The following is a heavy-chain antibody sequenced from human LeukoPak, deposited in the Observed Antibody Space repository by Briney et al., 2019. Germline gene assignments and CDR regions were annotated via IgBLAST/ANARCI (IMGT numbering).Heavy chain of an antibody. J-gene: IGHJ4*02. CDR1: GGSISSGDYY. Sequence: SQTLSLTCTVSGGSISSGDYYWSWIRQPPGKGLEWIGYIYYSGSTYYNPSLKSRVTISVDTSKNQFSLKLSAVTAADTAAYYCARGVGGTVDYWGQGTLVTVSS. CDR3: ARGVGGTVDY. D-gene: IGHD3-16*01. V-gene: IGHV4-30-4*08. CDR2: IYYSGST.